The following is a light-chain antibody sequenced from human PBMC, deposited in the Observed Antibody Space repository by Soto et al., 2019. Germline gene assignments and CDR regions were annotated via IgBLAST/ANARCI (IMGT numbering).Light chain of an antibody. CDR2: DAS. V-gene: IGKV1-17*01. CDR1: QAIRND. J-gene: IGKJ5*01. CDR3: QQRMNWPLP. Sequence: DIERTQSTSSLSASVGDRVTITCRASQAIRNDLGWYQQKPGKAPKLLIYDASNLEIGVPSRFSGSGSGTDFTLTISSLDLEDFAVYYCQQRMNWPLPVGQGTRLEIK.